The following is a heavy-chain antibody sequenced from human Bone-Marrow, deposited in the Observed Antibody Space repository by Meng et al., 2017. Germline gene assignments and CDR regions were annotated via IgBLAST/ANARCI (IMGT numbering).Heavy chain of an antibody. J-gene: IGHJ4*02. CDR3: AASPGWWRIDS. V-gene: IGHV4-4*02. CDR2: FHHSGTT. D-gene: IGHD6-19*01. Sequence: VQLRAAGPRPVKSSGLLSLTCGVSGATVSSGYWWTCVRQPPGKGLEWIGEFHHSGTTNYNPSLRSRVTISVDTSKNQFSLRLTSVTAADTAVYYCAASPGWWRIDSWGQGTLVTVSS. CDR1: GATVSSGYW.